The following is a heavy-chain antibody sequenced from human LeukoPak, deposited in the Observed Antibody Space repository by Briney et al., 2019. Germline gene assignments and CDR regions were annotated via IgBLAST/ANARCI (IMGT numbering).Heavy chain of an antibody. J-gene: IGHJ4*02. CDR1: GFTFSSYW. V-gene: IGHV3-7*03. CDR2: IKQDGSEK. CDR3: ARSYDILTGPFDY. D-gene: IGHD3-9*01. Sequence: GGSLRLSCAASGFTFSSYWMSWVRQAPGKGLEWVANIKQDGSEKYYVDSVKGRFTISRDNAKNSLYLQMNSLRAEDTAVYYCARSYDILTGPFDYWGQGTLVTVSS.